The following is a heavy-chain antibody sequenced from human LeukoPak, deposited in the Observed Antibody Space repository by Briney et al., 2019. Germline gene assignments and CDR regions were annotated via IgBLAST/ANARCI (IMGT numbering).Heavy chain of an antibody. V-gene: IGHV4-39*07. D-gene: IGHD3-16*01. CDR1: GGSISSSSYF. Sequence: SETLSLTCTVSGGSISSSSYFWGWIRQPPGKGLEWIGSIYYSGSTYYNPSLKSRVTLSVDTSKNQFSLKLSSVTAADTAVYYCARDLGGDDYWGQGTLVTVSS. J-gene: IGHJ4*02. CDR3: ARDLGGDDY. CDR2: IYYSGST.